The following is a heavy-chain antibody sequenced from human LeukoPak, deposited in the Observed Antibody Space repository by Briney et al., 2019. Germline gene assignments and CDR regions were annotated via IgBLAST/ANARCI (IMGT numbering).Heavy chain of an antibody. J-gene: IGHJ5*02. CDR3: GVWLAP. V-gene: IGHV3-53*01. D-gene: IGHD3-10*01. Sequence: PGGSLRLSCAPSGFIVTNNYMTWVRQASGKGLEWVSVIYSGGETQYADSVKGRFTISRDKSKNMLYLQMNNLKVEDTAVYYCGVWLAPWGRGTLATVAS. CDR2: IYSGGET. CDR1: GFIVTNNY.